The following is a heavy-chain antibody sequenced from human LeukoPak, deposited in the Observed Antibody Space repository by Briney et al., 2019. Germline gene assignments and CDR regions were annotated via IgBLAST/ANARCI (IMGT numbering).Heavy chain of an antibody. V-gene: IGHV3-74*01. J-gene: IGHJ4*02. CDR3: ARKPPFDY. CDR2: IRSDGSDT. D-gene: IGHD1-14*01. Sequence: GGSLRLSCAASGFTFSDTWMHWVRQAPGEGLVWVSRIRSDGSDTRYAESVKGRFTISRDNAKNTLYLQMNSLRAEDTAVYYCARKPPFDYWGQGTLVTVSS. CDR1: GFTFSDTW.